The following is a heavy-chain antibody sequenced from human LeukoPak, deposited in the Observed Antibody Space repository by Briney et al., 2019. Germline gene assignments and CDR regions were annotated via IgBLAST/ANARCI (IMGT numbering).Heavy chain of an antibody. V-gene: IGHV3-33*06. D-gene: IGHD3-3*01. CDR3: AKNVGDFWSGYYP. CDR1: GFTFSSYG. J-gene: IGHJ4*02. Sequence: GGSLRLSCAASGFTFSSYGMHWVRQAPSKGLEWVAVIWYDGSNKYYADSVKGRFTISRDNSKNTLYLQMNSLRAEDTAVYYCAKNVGDFWSGYYPWGQGTLVTVSS. CDR2: IWYDGSNK.